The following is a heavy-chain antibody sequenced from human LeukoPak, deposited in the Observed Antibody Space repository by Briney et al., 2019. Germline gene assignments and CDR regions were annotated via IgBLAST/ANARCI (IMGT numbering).Heavy chain of an antibody. D-gene: IGHD1-1*01. Sequence: GGSLRLSCAASGFTVSSNYMSWVRQAPGKGLEWVSVIYSGGSTYYADSVKGRFTISRDNSKNTLYLQMNSLRAEDTAVYYCARENQGVPYGMDVWGQGTTVTVSS. CDR1: GFTVSSNY. J-gene: IGHJ6*02. V-gene: IGHV3-66*01. CDR3: ARENQGVPYGMDV. CDR2: IYSGGST.